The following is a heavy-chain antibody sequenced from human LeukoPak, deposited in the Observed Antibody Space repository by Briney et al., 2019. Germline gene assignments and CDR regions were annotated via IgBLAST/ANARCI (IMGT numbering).Heavy chain of an antibody. CDR1: GFTFSNAW. V-gene: IGHV3-15*07. D-gene: IGHD3-22*01. CDR3: TTEYYYDSSGYLDFDY. J-gene: IGHJ4*02. CDR2: IKSKTDGGTT. Sequence: GGSLRLSCAASGFTFSNAWMNWVRQAPGKGLEWVGRIKSKTDGGTTDYAAPVKGRFTISRDDSKNTLYLQMNSLKTEDTAVYYCTTEYYYDSSGYLDFDYWAREPWSPSPQ.